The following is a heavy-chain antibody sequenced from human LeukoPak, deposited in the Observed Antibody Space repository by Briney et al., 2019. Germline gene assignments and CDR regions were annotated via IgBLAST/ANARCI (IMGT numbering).Heavy chain of an antibody. CDR3: ARGRLRYPYYFDY. Sequence: GASVKVSCKASGGTFSSYAISWVRQAPGQGLERMGGIIPIFGTANYAQKFQGRVTITADESTSTAYMELSSLRSEDTAVYYCARGRLRYPYYFDYWGQGALVTVSS. J-gene: IGHJ4*02. CDR1: GGTFSSYA. V-gene: IGHV1-69*13. D-gene: IGHD5-12*01. CDR2: IIPIFGTA.